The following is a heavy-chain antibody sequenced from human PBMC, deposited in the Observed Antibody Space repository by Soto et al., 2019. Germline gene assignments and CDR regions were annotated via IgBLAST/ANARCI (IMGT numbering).Heavy chain of an antibody. V-gene: IGHV5-51*01. CDR3: ARGVDTMIVAAAFDI. CDR2: IYPGDSDT. J-gene: IGHJ3*02. D-gene: IGHD3-22*01. Sequence: GESLKISFKGSGYSFTSYLIGWVRQMPGKGLEWMGIIYPGDSDTRYSPSFQGQVTISADKSISTAYLQWSSLKASDTAMYYCARGVDTMIVAAAFDIWGQGTMVKVSS. CDR1: GYSFTSYL.